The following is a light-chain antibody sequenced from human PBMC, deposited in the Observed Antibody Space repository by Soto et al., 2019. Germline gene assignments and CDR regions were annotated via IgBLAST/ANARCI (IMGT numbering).Light chain of an antibody. CDR2: NIN. CDR3: SSSAGVYGIWV. Sequence: QSALTQPPSVSGSPGQSVTIFCSGTSSDVGAYKYVSWYQQHPGKAPKVVIYNINQRPSGVPDRFSGSKSGNTASLTISGLQAEYEVDYHWSSSAGVYGIWVFGGGTKTTVL. V-gene: IGLV2-11*01. J-gene: IGLJ3*02. CDR1: SSDVGAYKY.